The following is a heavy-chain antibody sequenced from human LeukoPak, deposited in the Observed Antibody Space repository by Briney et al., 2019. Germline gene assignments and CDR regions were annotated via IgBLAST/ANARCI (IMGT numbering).Heavy chain of an antibody. CDR2: IYSGGST. CDR1: GGSISSYY. J-gene: IGHJ4*02. V-gene: IGHV4-4*07. D-gene: IGHD1-26*01. Sequence: SETLSLTCTVSGGSISSYYWSWIRQPAGKGLEWIGRIYSGGSTNYNPSLKSRVTMSVDSSNNQFSLKLSSVAAADTAVFYCARENTGSYREFDYWGQGTLVTVSS. CDR3: ARENTGSYREFDY.